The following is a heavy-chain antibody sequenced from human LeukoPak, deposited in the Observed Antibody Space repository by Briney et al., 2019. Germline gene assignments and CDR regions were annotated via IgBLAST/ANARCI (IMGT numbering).Heavy chain of an antibody. CDR2: INPGSGGT. CDR1: GYTFTGYY. D-gene: IGHD6-19*01. CDR3: ARDLPSPGISVAEDY. Sequence: ASVKVSCRASGYTFTGYYMFWLRQAPGQGLEWMGRINPGSGGTNYAQKFQGRVTMTRDTSITTAYMELSSLRSDDTAVYYCARDLPSPGISVAEDYWGQGTLVTVSS. V-gene: IGHV1-2*06. J-gene: IGHJ4*02.